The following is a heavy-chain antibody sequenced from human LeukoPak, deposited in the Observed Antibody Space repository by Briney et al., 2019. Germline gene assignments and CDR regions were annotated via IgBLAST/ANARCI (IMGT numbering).Heavy chain of an antibody. D-gene: IGHD3-9*01. CDR2: ISAYKGNT. V-gene: IGHV1-18*01. CDR3: ARDGETYYDILTGSNFDY. Sequence: ASVKVSCKASGYTFTSYGISWGRQAPGQGLEWMGRISAYKGNTNYAQKLQGRVTMTTDTSTSTAYMELRSLRSDDTAVYYCARDGETYYDILTGSNFDYWGQGTLVTVSS. CDR1: GYTFTSYG. J-gene: IGHJ4*02.